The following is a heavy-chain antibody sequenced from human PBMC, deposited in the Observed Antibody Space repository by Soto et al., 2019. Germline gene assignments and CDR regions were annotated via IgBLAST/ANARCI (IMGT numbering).Heavy chain of an antibody. CDR2: INPNRGGT. CDR1: GYTFNAHY. Sequence: AASVKVSCKASGYTFNAHYMHWVRQAPGQGLEWMGWINPNRGGTKYAQKLQGRVTMTRDTSISTAYMELSSLRYDDTAMYYRARGVGAGGTVRFAFDLWGQETMVTVSS. D-gene: IGHD6-13*01. CDR3: ARGVGAGGTVRFAFDL. V-gene: IGHV1-2*02. J-gene: IGHJ3*01.